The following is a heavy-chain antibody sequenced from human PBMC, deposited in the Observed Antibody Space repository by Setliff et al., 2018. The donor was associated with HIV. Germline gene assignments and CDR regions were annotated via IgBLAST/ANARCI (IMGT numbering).Heavy chain of an antibody. Sequence: GGSLRLSCEVSGFTVSNNYMTWVRQAPGKGLEWVSTIYGDGRTFYADSVQGRFTISRDNSNNILFLQINSLKTDDTAVYYCTTDFLWNSLSFFDYWGQGTLVTVSS. J-gene: IGHJ4*02. D-gene: IGHD1-7*01. V-gene: IGHV3-53*01. CDR3: TTDFLWNSLSFFDY. CDR2: IYGDGRT. CDR1: GFTVSNNY.